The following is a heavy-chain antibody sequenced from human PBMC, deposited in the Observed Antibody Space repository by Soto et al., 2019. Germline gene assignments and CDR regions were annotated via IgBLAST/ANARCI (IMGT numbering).Heavy chain of an antibody. CDR3: AKGDYYDSSGYSDY. CDR1: GFTFNSYA. D-gene: IGHD3-22*01. V-gene: IGHV3-23*01. CDR2: ISGGGGSR. J-gene: IGHJ4*02. Sequence: EVQLLESGGGLVQPGGSLRLSCVASGFTFNSYAMTWVRQAPGKGLEWVSVISGGGGSRYYADSVQGRFRISRDNSKNTLYLQMDSLRAEDTAVYYWAKGDYYDSSGYSDYWGQGSLVTVSS.